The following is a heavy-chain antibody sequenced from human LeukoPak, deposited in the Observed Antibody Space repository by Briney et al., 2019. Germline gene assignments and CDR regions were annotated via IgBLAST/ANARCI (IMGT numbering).Heavy chain of an antibody. Sequence: GGSLRLSCAASGFTFSDHYMDWVRQAPGKGLEWVGRTRNKANSYTTEYAASVKGRFTISRDDSKNSLYLQMNSLKTEDTAVYYCARGLPEDYYYYMDVWGKGTTVTVSS. J-gene: IGHJ6*03. CDR3: ARGLPEDYYYYMDV. CDR2: TRNKANSYTT. D-gene: IGHD2-15*01. CDR1: GFTFSDHY. V-gene: IGHV3-72*01.